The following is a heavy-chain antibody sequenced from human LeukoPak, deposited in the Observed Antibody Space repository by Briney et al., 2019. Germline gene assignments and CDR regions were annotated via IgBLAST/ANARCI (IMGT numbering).Heavy chain of an antibody. V-gene: IGHV4-61*02. CDR3: ARDLGSTSPVVRAWFDP. D-gene: IGHD2-2*01. Sequence: TASQTLSLTCTVSGGSVSSGDYYWTWIRQPAGKGLEWIGRIYTSGSTSYSPSLKSRVTISLDTSKNQFSLRLSSVTAADTAVYYCARDLGSTSPVVRAWFDPWGQGTLVTVSS. CDR2: IYTSGST. J-gene: IGHJ5*02. CDR1: GGSVSSGDYY.